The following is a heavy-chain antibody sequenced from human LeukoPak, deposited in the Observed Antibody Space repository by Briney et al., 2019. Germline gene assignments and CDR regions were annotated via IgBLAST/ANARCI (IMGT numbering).Heavy chain of an antibody. CDR1: GGSISSYY. CDR3: ARDVARYYYGSGSWGGFDP. D-gene: IGHD3-10*01. J-gene: IGHJ5*02. Sequence: PSETLSLTCTVSGGSISSYYWSWIRQPPGKGLEWIGYIYYSGSTNYNPSLKSRVTISVDTSKNQFSLKLSSVTAADTAVYNCARDVARYYYGSGSWGGFDPWGQGTLVTVSS. V-gene: IGHV4-59*01. CDR2: IYYSGST.